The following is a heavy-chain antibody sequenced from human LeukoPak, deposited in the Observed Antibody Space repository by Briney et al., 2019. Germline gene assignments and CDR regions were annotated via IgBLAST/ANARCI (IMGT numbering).Heavy chain of an antibody. V-gene: IGHV1-18*01. J-gene: IGHJ6*03. CDR3: ARDIAAAGTGPYYYYYMDV. D-gene: IGHD6-13*01. Sequence: GASVEVSCKASGYTFTSYGISWVRQAPGQGLEWMGWISAYKGNTNYAQKLQGRVTMTTDTTTSTGYMELRSLRSDDTAVYYCARDIAAAGTGPYYYYYMDVWGKGTTVTVSS. CDR2: ISAYKGNT. CDR1: GYTFTSYG.